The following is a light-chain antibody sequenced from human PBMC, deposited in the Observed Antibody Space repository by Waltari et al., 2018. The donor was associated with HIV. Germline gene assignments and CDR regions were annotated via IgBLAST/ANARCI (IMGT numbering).Light chain of an antibody. Sequence: QSALTQPASVSGSPGQSITIPCTGTSSDVDGYNFVSWYQQHPDKAPKLLIFDVFKRPSGVSVRFSGSKAGNTASLTISGLQSEDEADYYCCSYAGSRTWVFGGGTKVTVL. CDR1: SSDVDGYNF. CDR3: CSYAGSRTWV. V-gene: IGLV2-23*02. CDR2: DVF. J-gene: IGLJ3*02.